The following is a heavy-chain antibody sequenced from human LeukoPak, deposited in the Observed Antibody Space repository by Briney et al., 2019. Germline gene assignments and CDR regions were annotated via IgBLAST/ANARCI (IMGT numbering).Heavy chain of an antibody. V-gene: IGHV1-18*01. CDR1: GYTFTSYG. D-gene: IGHD3-22*01. Sequence: ASVNVSYKASGYTFTSYGISWVRQAPGQALEWMGWISGYNGNTNYAQKLQGRVTMTTDTSTSTAYMELRSLRSDDTAVYYCARDFHSSGYYHYFHYWGQGTLVTVSS. J-gene: IGHJ4*02. CDR2: ISGYNGNT. CDR3: ARDFHSSGYYHYFHY.